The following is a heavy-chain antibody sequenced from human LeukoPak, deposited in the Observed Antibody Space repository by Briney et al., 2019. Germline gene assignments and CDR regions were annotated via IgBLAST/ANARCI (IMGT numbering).Heavy chain of an antibody. CDR2: IWYDGSNK. CDR3: AKLGWDDAFDI. D-gene: IGHD6-19*01. Sequence: GRSLRPSCAASGFTFSSYGMHWVRQAPGKGLEWVAVIWYDGSNKYYADSVKGRFTISRDNSKNTLYLQMNSLRAEDTAVYYCAKLGWDDAFDIWGQGTMVTVSS. J-gene: IGHJ3*02. V-gene: IGHV3-33*06. CDR1: GFTFSSYG.